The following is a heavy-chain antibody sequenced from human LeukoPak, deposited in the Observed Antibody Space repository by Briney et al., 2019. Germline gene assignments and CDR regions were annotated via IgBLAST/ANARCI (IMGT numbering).Heavy chain of an antibody. J-gene: IGHJ4*02. Sequence: PGGSLRLSCAASGFTFSDYYMSWIRQAPGKGLEWVAVISYDGSNKYYADSVKGRFTISRDNSKNTLYLQMNSLRAEDTAVYYCAKDISGLTFVFDYWGQGTLVTVSS. CDR2: ISYDGSNK. CDR1: GFTFSDYY. D-gene: IGHD4/OR15-4a*01. V-gene: IGHV3-30*18. CDR3: AKDISGLTFVFDY.